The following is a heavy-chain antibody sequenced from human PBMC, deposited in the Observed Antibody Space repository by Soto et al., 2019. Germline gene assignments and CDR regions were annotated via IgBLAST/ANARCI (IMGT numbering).Heavy chain of an antibody. V-gene: IGHV3-23*01. CDR2: ISGSGGGT. J-gene: IGHJ3*02. D-gene: IGHD6-25*01. CDR1: GFTFSSYA. Sequence: PGGSLRLSCAASGFTFSSYAMSWVRQAPGKGLEWVSAISGSGGGTYYADSVKGRFTISRDNSKNTLYLQMNSLRAEDTAVYYCARVISTVAAAHDAFDIWGQGTLVTVSS. CDR3: ARVISTVAAAHDAFDI.